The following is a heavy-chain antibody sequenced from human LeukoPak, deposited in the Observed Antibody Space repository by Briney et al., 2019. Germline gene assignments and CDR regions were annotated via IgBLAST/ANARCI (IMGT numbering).Heavy chain of an antibody. CDR2: ISAYTGNT. Sequence: ASVKVSCKASGYTFSTYGISWVRQAPGQGLEWMGWISAYTGNTNYAQNVQGRVTMTTDTSTSTAYLELGSLRSDDTAVYYCARDCGNCGGAPDDTFDIWGQGTMVTVSS. D-gene: IGHD2-21*01. CDR1: GYTFSTYG. J-gene: IGHJ3*02. CDR3: ARDCGNCGGAPDDTFDI. V-gene: IGHV1-18*01.